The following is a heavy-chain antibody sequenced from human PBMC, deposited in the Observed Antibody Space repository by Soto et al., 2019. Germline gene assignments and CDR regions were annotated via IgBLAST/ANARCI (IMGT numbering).Heavy chain of an antibody. V-gene: IGHV3-23*01. J-gene: IGHJ4*02. D-gene: IGHD6-19*01. CDR3: AKDRGQWLLGTFEY. CDR2: ISGSGGST. CDR1: GFTFSSNA. Sequence: EGPLRLSCAASGFTFSSNAMSWVRQAPGKGLEWVSAISGSGGSTYYADSVKGRFTISRDNSKNTRYLQMNSLRAEDTAVYYCAKDRGQWLLGTFEYWGQGTLVTVSS.